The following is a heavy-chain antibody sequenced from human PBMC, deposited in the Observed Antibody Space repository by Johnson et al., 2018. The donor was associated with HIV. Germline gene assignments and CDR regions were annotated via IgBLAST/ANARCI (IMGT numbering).Heavy chain of an antibody. Sequence: QVRLVESGGVLVQPGGSLRLSCAASGFIFSDYCMSWIRQAPGKGLEWVSYISSSGDTTYYADSVKGRFTISRDIAENSLYLQMNSLSAEDTAVYYCARERRSDYDYGGFDIWGQGTLVTVSS. CDR3: ARERRSDYDYGGFDI. D-gene: IGHD4/OR15-4a*01. J-gene: IGHJ3*02. CDR1: GFIFSDYC. V-gene: IGHV3-11*04. CDR2: ISSSGDTT.